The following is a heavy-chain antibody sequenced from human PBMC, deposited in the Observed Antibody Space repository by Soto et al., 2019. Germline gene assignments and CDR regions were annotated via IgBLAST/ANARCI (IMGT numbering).Heavy chain of an antibody. CDR1: VFNFYNFG. Sequence: VGSLRLSCAASVFNFYNFGMNWFRQAPAKGLEWVSSIRASSTYMYYAESVKGRFTNSGDNAKKSLYLQMNRPGVEDTAVYYCARDRAPFCGGDCGLVDVWGQVTSVTSP. CDR2: IRASSTYM. V-gene: IGHV3-21*01. J-gene: IGHJ6*02. D-gene: IGHD2-21*02. CDR3: ARDRAPFCGGDCGLVDV.